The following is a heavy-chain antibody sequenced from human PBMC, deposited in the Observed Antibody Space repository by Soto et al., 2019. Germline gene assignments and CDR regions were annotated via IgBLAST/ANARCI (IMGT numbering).Heavy chain of an antibody. J-gene: IGHJ4*02. D-gene: IGHD6-19*01. Sequence: QLQLQESGPGLVRPSETLSLICTVSGGSITRNDHYWGWIRQSPGKGLGWIGDIKSSGSTNYNLSLKSRVSMSVETSKYQFSLTLNAVTAADTAVDYCARLSSSGWYQGSYFDDWGQGTLVTVSS. CDR3: ARLSSSGWYQGSYFDD. V-gene: IGHV4-39*01. CDR1: GGSITRNDHY. CDR2: IKSSGST.